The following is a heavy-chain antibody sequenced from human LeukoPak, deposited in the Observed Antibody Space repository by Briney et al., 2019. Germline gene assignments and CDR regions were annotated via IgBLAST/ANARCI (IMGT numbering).Heavy chain of an antibody. CDR2: MYDGGEI. V-gene: IGHV3-53*01. J-gene: IGHJ4*02. Sequence: GSLGLSCAASGFIVSSNHMSWVRQTPDKGLEWVSVMYDGGEIYYADSVKGRFTTSRDNSKNTVDLQMNNLRADDTAMYYCARGGTMTRFSLFDNWGQGTLVFVPS. CDR1: GFIVSSNH. CDR3: ARGGTMTRFSLFDN. D-gene: IGHD4-17*01.